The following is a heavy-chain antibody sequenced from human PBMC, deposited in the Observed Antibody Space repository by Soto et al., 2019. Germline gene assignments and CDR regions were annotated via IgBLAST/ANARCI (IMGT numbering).Heavy chain of an antibody. CDR3: ARGDSSSSSRYPDAYYYYYYGMDV. J-gene: IGHJ6*02. V-gene: IGHV1-69*13. CDR2: IIHIFGTA. CDR1: GGTFSSYA. D-gene: IGHD6-6*01. Sequence: SVKVSCKASGGTFSSYAIIWVRQAPGQGLEWMGGIIHIFGTANYAQKFQRRVTITADESTSTAYMELSSLRSEDTAVYYCARGDSSSSSRYPDAYYYYYYGMDVWGQGTTVTVSS.